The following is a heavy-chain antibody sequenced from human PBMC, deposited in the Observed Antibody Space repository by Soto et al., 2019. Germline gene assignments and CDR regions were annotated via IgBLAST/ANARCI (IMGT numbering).Heavy chain of an antibody. CDR2: IYYSGST. CDR3: ARSTGYYYMDV. Sequence: SETLSLTCTISGGSISSYYWSWIRQPPGKGLEWIGYIYYSGSTNYNPSLKSRVTISVDTSKNQFSLKLSSVTAADTAVYYCARSTGYYYMDVWGKGTTVTVSS. CDR1: GGSISSYY. D-gene: IGHD4-17*01. V-gene: IGHV4-59*08. J-gene: IGHJ6*03.